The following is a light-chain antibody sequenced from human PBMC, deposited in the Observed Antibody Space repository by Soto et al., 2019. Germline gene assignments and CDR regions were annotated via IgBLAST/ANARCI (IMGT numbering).Light chain of an antibody. CDR2: DAS. CDR3: QQYHNWPLT. Sequence: EIVITQSPATLSVSPGERATLSCRASQSVSRYLAWYQQKPGQAPRLLIYDASNRATGIPARFSGSGSGTEFTLTISSLQSEDFAVYYCQQYHNWPLTFGGGTKWIS. J-gene: IGKJ4*01. CDR1: QSVSRY. V-gene: IGKV3D-15*01.